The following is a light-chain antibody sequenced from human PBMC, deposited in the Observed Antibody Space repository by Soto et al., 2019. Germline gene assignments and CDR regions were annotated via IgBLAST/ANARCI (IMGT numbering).Light chain of an antibody. V-gene: IGKV3-15*01. Sequence: DTVMTPSPFTLSVSPGAPATLSCRASQRVSSHLAWYQQRPGQAPRLLIYAASTRATGIPVRFSGSGSETEFTLTIRSLQPEDSALYYCHQYNNWPWTFCQGTKVDIK. J-gene: IGKJ1*01. CDR2: AAS. CDR3: HQYNNWPWT. CDR1: QRVSSH.